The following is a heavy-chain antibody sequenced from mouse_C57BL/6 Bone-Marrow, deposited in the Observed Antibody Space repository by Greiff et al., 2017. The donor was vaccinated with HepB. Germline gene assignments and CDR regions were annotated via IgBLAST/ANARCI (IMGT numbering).Heavy chain of an antibody. Sequence: VKLMESGAELARPGASVKMSCKASGYTFTSYTMHWVKQRPGQGLEWIGYINPSSGYTKYNQKFKDKATLTADKSSSTAYMQLSSLTSEDSAVYYCARRGPLRFDYWGQGTTLTVSS. CDR1: GYTFTSYT. CDR3: ARRGPLRFDY. V-gene: IGHV1-4*01. J-gene: IGHJ2*01. CDR2: INPSSGYT. D-gene: IGHD2-12*01.